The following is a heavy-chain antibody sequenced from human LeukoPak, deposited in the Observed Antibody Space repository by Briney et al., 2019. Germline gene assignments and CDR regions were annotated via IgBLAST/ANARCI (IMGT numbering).Heavy chain of an antibody. D-gene: IGHD2-2*01. CDR1: GGSISSYY. Sequence: SETLFLTCTVSGGSISSYYWSWIRQPPGKGLEWIGYIYYSGSTNYNPSLKSRVTISVDTSKNQFSLKLSSVTAADTAVYYCARDSGYPLNGMDVWGQGTTVTVSS. J-gene: IGHJ6*02. CDR2: IYYSGST. CDR3: ARDSGYPLNGMDV. V-gene: IGHV4-59*01.